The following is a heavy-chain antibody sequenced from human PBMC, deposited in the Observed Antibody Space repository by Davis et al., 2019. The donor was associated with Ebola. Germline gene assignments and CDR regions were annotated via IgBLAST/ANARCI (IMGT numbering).Heavy chain of an antibody. Sequence: SCAASGFTFSSYSMNWVRQAPGKGLEWVSAISGSGGSTYYADSVKGRFTISRDNSKNTLYLQMNSLRAEDTAVYYCAKEGFLEWFGAWFDPWGQGALVTVSS. CDR2: ISGSGGST. CDR3: AKEGFLEWFGAWFDP. D-gene: IGHD3-3*01. V-gene: IGHV3-23*01. CDR1: GFTFSSYS. J-gene: IGHJ5*02.